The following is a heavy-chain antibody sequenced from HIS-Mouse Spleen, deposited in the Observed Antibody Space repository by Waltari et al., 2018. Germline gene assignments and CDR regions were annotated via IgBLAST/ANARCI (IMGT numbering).Heavy chain of an antibody. CDR1: GFSLSTSGVG. D-gene: IGHD1-7*01. CDR3: ARRDWNYDAFDI. V-gene: IGHV2-5*02. CDR2: IYWDDDK. Sequence: QITLKESGPTLVKPTQTLTLTCTFSGFSLSTSGVGVVWIRQPPGKALEWLALIYWDDDKRYSPSLKSRITITKDTSKNQVVLTMTNMDPVDTATYYCARRDWNYDAFDIWGQGTMVTVSS. J-gene: IGHJ3*02.